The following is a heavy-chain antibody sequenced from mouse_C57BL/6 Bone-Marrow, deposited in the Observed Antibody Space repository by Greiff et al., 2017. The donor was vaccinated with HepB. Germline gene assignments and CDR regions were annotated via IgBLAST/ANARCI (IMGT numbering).Heavy chain of an antibody. J-gene: IGHJ3*01. CDR2: IYPGDGDT. Sequence: QLQQSGPELVKPGASVKISCQASGYAFSSSWMNWVKQRPGKGLEWIGRIYPGDGDTNYNGKFKGKATLTADKSSSTAYMQLSSLTSEDSAVYFCARSSYYSNYFFAYWGQGTLVTVSA. CDR3: ARSSYYSNYFFAY. V-gene: IGHV1-82*01. CDR1: GYAFSSSW. D-gene: IGHD2-5*01.